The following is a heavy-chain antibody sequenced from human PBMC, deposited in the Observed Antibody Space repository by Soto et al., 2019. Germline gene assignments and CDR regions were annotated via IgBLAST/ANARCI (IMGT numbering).Heavy chain of an antibody. V-gene: IGHV1-2*04. Sequence: GASVKVSCKASGYTFTGYYMHWVRQAPGQGLEWMGWINPNSGGTNYAQKFQGWVTMTRDTSISTAYMELSRLRSDDTAVYYCARYMYNWNYGNYYYYGMDVWGQGTTVTVSS. CDR2: INPNSGGT. CDR1: GYTFTGYY. D-gene: IGHD1-7*01. CDR3: ARYMYNWNYGNYYYYGMDV. J-gene: IGHJ6*02.